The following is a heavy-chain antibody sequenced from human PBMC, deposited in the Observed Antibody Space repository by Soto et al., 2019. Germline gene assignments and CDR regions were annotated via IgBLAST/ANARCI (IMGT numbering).Heavy chain of an antibody. V-gene: IGHV3-49*04. CDR2: TRSKAYSGAT. J-gene: IGHJ4*02. CDR3: TRGRQDFDY. Sequence: GSLRVYGSASVFTFGDYAMSWVRQAPGKGLEWVGFTRSKAYSGATDYAASVQGRFTISRDDSKSIAYLQMNILKTEDTAVYYCTRGRQDFDYWGQGTVVTVSS. CDR1: VFTFGDYA.